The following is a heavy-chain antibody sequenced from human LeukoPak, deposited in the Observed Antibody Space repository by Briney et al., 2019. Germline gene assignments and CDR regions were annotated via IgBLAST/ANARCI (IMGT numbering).Heavy chain of an antibody. Sequence: ASVKVSCKASGYTFTGYYMHWVRQAPGQGLEWMGWINPNSGGTNYAQKFQGRVTMTRDTSISTAYMELSRLRSDDTAVYYCARLPYYYDSSGYPDYWGQGTLVTVSS. J-gene: IGHJ4*02. V-gene: IGHV1-2*02. D-gene: IGHD3-22*01. CDR2: INPNSGGT. CDR3: ARLPYYYDSSGYPDY. CDR1: GYTFTGYY.